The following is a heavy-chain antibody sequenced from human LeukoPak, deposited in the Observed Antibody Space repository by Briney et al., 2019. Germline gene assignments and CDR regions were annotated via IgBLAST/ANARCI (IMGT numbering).Heavy chain of an antibody. CDR1: GGTFSSYA. D-gene: IGHD1-26*01. Sequence: SVKVSCKASGGTFSSYAISWVRQAPGQGLEWMGGIIPIFGTANYAQKFQGRVTNTADESTSTAYMELSSLRSEDTAVYYCARAWSVGATNALDYWGQGTLVTVSS. CDR3: ARAWSVGATNALDY. J-gene: IGHJ4*02. V-gene: IGHV1-69*13. CDR2: IIPIFGTA.